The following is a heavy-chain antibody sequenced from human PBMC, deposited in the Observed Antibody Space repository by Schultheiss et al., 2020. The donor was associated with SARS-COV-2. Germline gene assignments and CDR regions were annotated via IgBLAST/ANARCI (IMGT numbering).Heavy chain of an antibody. CDR3: ARTSNYYYYYMDV. CDR1: GFTFSNAW. Sequence: GGSLRLSCAASGFTFSNAWMNWVRQAPGKGLEWVAVISYDGSNKYYADSVKGRFTISRDNSKNTLYLQMNSLRAEDTAVYYCARTSNYYYYYMDVWGKGTTVTVSS. V-gene: IGHV3-30*01. J-gene: IGHJ6*03. CDR2: ISYDGSNK.